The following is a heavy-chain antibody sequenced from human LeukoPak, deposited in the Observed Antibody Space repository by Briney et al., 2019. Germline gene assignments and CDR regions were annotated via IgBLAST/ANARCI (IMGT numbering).Heavy chain of an antibody. J-gene: IGHJ4*02. CDR1: GGSISSSSYY. V-gene: IGHV4-39*01. D-gene: IGHD3-3*01. CDR3: ARRGVAIDY. Sequence: PSETLSLTCAVSGGSISSSSYYWGWIRQPPGKGLEWIGSIYYSGSTYYNPSLKSRVTISVDTSKNQFSLKLSSLTAADTAVYYCARRGVAIDYWGQGTLVTVSS. CDR2: IYYSGST.